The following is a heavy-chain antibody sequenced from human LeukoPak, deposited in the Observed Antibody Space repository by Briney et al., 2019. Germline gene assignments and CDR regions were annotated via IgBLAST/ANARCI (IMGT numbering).Heavy chain of an antibody. Sequence: GGPLRLSCAASGFAFSTYWMHWVRQAPGKGLVWVSQINSEGSDTTYVDSVKGRFTISRDNAKNTLYLQMNSLRAEDTAVYYCSGGGSIEVTGYWGQGTLVTVSS. J-gene: IGHJ4*02. CDR3: SGGGSIEVTGY. D-gene: IGHD2-21*02. V-gene: IGHV3-74*01. CDR2: INSEGSDT. CDR1: GFAFSTYW.